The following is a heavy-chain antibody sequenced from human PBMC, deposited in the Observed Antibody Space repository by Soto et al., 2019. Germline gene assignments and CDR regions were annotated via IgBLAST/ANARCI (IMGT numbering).Heavy chain of an antibody. CDR3: ARDVGGP. CDR2: IKEDGSEK. CDR1: GFTFSSYW. D-gene: IGHD1-26*01. Sequence: EVQLVESGGGLVQPGGSIRLSCTASGFTFSSYWMNWVRQAPGKGLEWVGNIKEDGSEKFYVDSVKGRFTISRDNAKNSLYLDMNSLRVEDTAIYFCARDVGGPWGQGTLVTVSS. V-gene: IGHV3-7*05. J-gene: IGHJ5*02.